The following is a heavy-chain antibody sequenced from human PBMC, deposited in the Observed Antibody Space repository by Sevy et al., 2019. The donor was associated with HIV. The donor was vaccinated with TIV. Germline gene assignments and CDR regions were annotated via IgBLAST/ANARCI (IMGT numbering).Heavy chain of an antibody. Sequence: GGSLRLSCAASGFTFNIYAMTWVRQAPGKGLKWVSTISSSGTSTYYADSVKGRFTISRDNSKNTLYLQMDSLRAEDTAVYYCAKDRYHTSGYYPEGAFDIWGQGTMVTVSS. V-gene: IGHV3-23*01. CDR1: GFTFNIYA. J-gene: IGHJ3*02. CDR2: ISSSGTST. CDR3: AKDRYHTSGYYPEGAFDI. D-gene: IGHD3-22*01.